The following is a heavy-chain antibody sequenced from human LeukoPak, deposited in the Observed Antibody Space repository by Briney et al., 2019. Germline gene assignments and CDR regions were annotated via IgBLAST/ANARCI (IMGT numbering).Heavy chain of an antibody. J-gene: IGHJ4*02. CDR1: GFTFSSYT. CDR2: ISGGGGST. CDR3: AKDRGYFDLSFDY. V-gene: IGHV3-23*01. Sequence: GGSLRLSCAASGFTFSSYTMSWVRQAPGKGLEWVSAISGGGGSTNYADSVKGRFTISRDNSMNTLYLQINSLRAEDTAVYYCAKDRGYFDLSFDYWGQGTLVTVSS. D-gene: IGHD3-3*01.